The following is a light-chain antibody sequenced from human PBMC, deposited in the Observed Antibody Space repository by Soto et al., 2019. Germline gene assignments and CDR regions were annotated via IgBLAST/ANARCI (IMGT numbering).Light chain of an antibody. CDR2: GAS. Sequence: EIVLTQSPGTLSLSPGERATLSCRASQSVSSSYLAWYQQKPGQAPRLLIYGASGRATGITDRFSGSGSGTDFTLTISRLEPEDFAVYYCQQYGSSIFTFGPGTKVDIK. CDR3: QQYGSSIFT. V-gene: IGKV3-20*01. CDR1: QSVSSSY. J-gene: IGKJ3*01.